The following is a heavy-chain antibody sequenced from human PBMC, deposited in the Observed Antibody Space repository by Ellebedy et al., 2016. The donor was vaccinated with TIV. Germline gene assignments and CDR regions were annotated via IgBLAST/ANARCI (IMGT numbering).Heavy chain of an antibody. CDR1: GYTFISYG. J-gene: IGHJ6*02. V-gene: IGHV1-18*04. Sequence: AASVKVSCKASGYTFISYGINWVRQAPGQGLEWMGWISAYTGNTNYAQKFQGRVTMSTDTDTGTAYMEVRSLRSDDTAVYYCARDLGITIFGVGANGMYVWGQGTTVTVSS. CDR3: ARDLGITIFGVGANGMYV. D-gene: IGHD3-3*01. CDR2: ISAYTGNT.